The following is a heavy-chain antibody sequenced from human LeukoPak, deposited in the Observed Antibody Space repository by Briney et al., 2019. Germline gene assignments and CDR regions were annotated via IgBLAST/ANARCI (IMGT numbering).Heavy chain of an antibody. J-gene: IGHJ5*02. D-gene: IGHD3-16*01. CDR1: GGSISSGGYY. Sequence: SETLSLTCTVSGGSISSGGYYRSWIRQHPGKGLECIVYIYYSGNTYYNPSLKSRVSISVDTSKNQFSLKLSSVTAADTAVYYCARDRPPGTLFDPWGQGTLVTVSS. CDR3: ARDRPPGTLFDP. CDR2: IYYSGNT. V-gene: IGHV4-31*03.